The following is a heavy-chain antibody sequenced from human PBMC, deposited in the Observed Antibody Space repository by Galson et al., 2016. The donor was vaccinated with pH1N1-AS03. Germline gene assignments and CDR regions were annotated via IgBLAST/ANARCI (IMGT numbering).Heavy chain of an antibody. J-gene: IGHJ5*02. CDR1: GYTFTGHF. CDR3: AGEQVELTVGEDYNWFDP. D-gene: IGHD3-16*01. V-gene: IGHV1-2*06. CDR2: INPHRGGT. Sequence: SVKVSCKASGYTFTGHFIHWVRQAPGQGLEWMGRINPHRGGTHYAQNFQGRVTMTGETSISTVYRDWTRLRPDDTAVYYCAGEQVELTVGEDYNWFDPRSQGTQVTVSP.